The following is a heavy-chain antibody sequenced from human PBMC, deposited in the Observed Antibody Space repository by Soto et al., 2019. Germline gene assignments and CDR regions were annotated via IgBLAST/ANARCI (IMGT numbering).Heavy chain of an antibody. V-gene: IGHV1-18*01. CDR2: ISPHNFNT. D-gene: IGHD3-9*01. CDR1: GYTFTHFY. Sequence: ASVKVSCKASGYTFTHFYITWVRQAPGQGLEWMGAISPHNFNTNYAQKFQGRVTLTTEKSTNTAYMDLRSLTSGDTAVYYCARDEGGYDILTGYYKAHHFDYWGQGVPVTVSS. CDR3: ARDEGGYDILTGYYKAHHFDY. J-gene: IGHJ4*02.